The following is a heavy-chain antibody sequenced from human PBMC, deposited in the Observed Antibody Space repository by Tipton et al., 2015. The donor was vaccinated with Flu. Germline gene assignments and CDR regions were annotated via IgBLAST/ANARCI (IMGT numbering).Heavy chain of an antibody. V-gene: IGHV4-59*13. D-gene: IGHD3-3*01. CDR3: ARGGVQMYGVDRPLFDS. Sequence: TLSLTCSVSGGSMTSFYWIRQPPGKGLEWIAYIYYTGNTRYNPSFRSRVTASVDTSKNQASLNLTSVTAADTAVYYCARGGVQMYGVDRPLFDSWGPGTLVTISS. CDR2: IYYTGNT. CDR1: GGSMTSFY. J-gene: IGHJ4*02.